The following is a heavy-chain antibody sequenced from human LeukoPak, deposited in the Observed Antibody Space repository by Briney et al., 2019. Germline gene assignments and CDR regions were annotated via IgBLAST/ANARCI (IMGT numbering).Heavy chain of an antibody. CDR3: ARDLLVPAAIETCFAP. CDR2: INHSGST. Sequence: SETLSLTCAVYGGSFSGYYWSWIRQPPGKGLEWIGEINHSGSTNYNPSLKSRVTISVDTSKNQSSLKLSSVTAADTAVYYCARDLLVPAAIETCFAPWGQGPLATVSS. CDR1: GGSFSGYY. J-gene: IGHJ5*02. V-gene: IGHV4-34*01. D-gene: IGHD2-2*01.